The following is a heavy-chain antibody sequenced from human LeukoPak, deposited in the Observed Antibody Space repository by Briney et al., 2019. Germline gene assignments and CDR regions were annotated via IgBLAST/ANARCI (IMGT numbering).Heavy chain of an antibody. D-gene: IGHD4-11*01. V-gene: IGHV1-8*03. CDR1: GYTFTSYG. Sequence: GASVKVSCKASGYTFTSYGINWVRQATGQGLEWMGWMNPNSGNTGYAQKFQGRVTITRNTSISTAYMELSSLRSEDTAVYYCASGSNYEGWFDPWGQGTLVTVSS. CDR2: MNPNSGNT. CDR3: ASGSNYEGWFDP. J-gene: IGHJ5*02.